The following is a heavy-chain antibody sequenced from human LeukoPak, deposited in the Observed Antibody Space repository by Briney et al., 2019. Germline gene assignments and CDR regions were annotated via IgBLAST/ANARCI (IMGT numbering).Heavy chain of an antibody. CDR3: ARHTDSSGWYRAWFDP. Sequence: SETLSLTCTVSGGSISSSRHYWGCIRQPPGKGLEWIGSMFYSGTAYYNASLKSRVTISVDTSKNQFSLKVTSVTAADTAVYYCARHTDSSGWYRAWFDPWGQGTLVTVSS. D-gene: IGHD6-19*01. CDR2: MFYSGTA. J-gene: IGHJ5*02. V-gene: IGHV4-39*01. CDR1: GGSISSSRHY.